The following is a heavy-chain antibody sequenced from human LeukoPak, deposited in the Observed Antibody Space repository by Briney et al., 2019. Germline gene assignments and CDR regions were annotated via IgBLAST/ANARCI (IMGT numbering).Heavy chain of an antibody. V-gene: IGHV3-23*01. CDR3: AKDWGGYYDRSGYAGVKFDY. Sequence: GPLRLSWAAPGFPFKSYAMSWVRPAPGKGLEGVSFFTDTSDTYYEDSVKGRFTISRDSSKSTLYLQMNSLRAEDTAVYYCAKDWGGYYDRSGYAGVKFDYWGQGTLVTVSS. J-gene: IGHJ4*02. CDR1: GFPFKSYA. D-gene: IGHD3-22*01. CDR2: FTDTSDT.